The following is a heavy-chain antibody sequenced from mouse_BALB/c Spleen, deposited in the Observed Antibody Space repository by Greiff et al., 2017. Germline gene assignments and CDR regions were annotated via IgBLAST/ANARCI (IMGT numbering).Heavy chain of an antibody. CDR3: ARGITTTWFAY. CDR1: GFTFSSFG. J-gene: IGHJ3*01. D-gene: IGHD2-4*01. CDR2: ISSGSSTI. V-gene: IGHV5-17*02. Sequence: EVKLVESGGGLVQPGGSRKLSCAASGFTFSSFGMHWVRQAPEKGLEWVAYISSGSSTIYYADTVKGRFTISRDNPKNTLFLQMTSLRSEDTAMYYCARGITTTWFAYWGQGTLVTVSA.